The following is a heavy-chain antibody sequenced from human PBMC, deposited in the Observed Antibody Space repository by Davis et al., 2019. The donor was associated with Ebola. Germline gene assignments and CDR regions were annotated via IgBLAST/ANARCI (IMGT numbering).Heavy chain of an antibody. CDR3: ARSNV. V-gene: IGHV3-21*05. Sequence: GESLKISCAASGFSFSSFSMNWVRQAPGKGLEWVSYISGSSSYIYYADSVKGRFTISRDNAKNSLYLQMNSLRAEDTAVYYCARSNVWGQGTTVTVSS. CDR2: ISGSSSYI. J-gene: IGHJ6*02. CDR1: GFSFSSFS.